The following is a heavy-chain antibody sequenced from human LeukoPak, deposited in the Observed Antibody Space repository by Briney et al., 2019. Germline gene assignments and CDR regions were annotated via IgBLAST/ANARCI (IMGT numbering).Heavy chain of an antibody. Sequence: ASVKVCCKASGYTFTSYGISWVRQAPGQGLEWMGWISAYNGNTNYAQKLQGRVTMTTDTSTSTAYMELRSLRSDDTAVYYCARDLSNVLLWFGELIGWGQGTLVTVSS. J-gene: IGHJ4*02. CDR1: GYTFTSYG. D-gene: IGHD3-10*01. CDR2: ISAYNGNT. CDR3: ARDLSNVLLWFGELIG. V-gene: IGHV1-18*01.